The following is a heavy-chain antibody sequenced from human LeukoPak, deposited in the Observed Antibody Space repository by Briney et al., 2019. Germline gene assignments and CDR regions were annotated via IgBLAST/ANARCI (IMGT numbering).Heavy chain of an antibody. CDR2: ISGSGGST. CDR3: AKDHLPGIVVADRDY. V-gene: IGHV3-23*01. CDR1: GFTFSSYA. J-gene: IGHJ4*02. D-gene: IGHD6-19*01. Sequence: AGGSLRLSCAASGFTFSSYAMSWVRQAPGKGLEWVSAISGSGGSTYYADSVKGRFTISRDNSKNTLYLQINGLRAEDTAVYYCAKDHLPGIVVADRDYWGQGTLVTVSS.